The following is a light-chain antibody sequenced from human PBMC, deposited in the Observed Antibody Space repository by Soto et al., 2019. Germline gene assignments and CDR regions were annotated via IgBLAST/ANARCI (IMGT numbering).Light chain of an antibody. CDR3: QSYDKDFNWV. CDR2: DNT. CDR1: GSNIGAGYD. J-gene: IGLJ3*02. V-gene: IGLV1-40*01. Sequence: QSVLTQPPSVSGAPGQRVTISCTGSGSNIGAGYDVHWYQHLPGTAPRLVIYDNTKRPSGVPDRMSASKARASASLAIAGLQEEDEADYYCQSYDKDFNWVFGGGTKLTVL.